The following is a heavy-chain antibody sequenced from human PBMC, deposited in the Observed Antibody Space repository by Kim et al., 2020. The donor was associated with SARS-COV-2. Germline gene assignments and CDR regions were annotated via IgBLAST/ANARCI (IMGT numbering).Heavy chain of an antibody. Sequence: GGSLRLSCAASGFTFSSYAMHWVRQAPGKGLEWVAVISYDGSNKYYADSVKGRFTISRDNSKNTLYLQMNSLRAEDTAVYYCARDLLPDSSGWYREGYYYYYGMDVWGQGTTVTVSS. CDR1: GFTFSSYA. CDR2: ISYDGSNK. D-gene: IGHD6-19*01. CDR3: ARDLLPDSSGWYREGYYYYYGMDV. V-gene: IGHV3-30*04. J-gene: IGHJ6*02.